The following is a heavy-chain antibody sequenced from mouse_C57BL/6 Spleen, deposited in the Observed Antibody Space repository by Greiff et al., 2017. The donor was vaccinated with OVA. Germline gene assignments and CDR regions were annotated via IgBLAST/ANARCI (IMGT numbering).Heavy chain of an antibody. CDR3: ARGGTAQAPWFAY. CDR2: IYPGDGDT. CDR1: GYAFSSSW. J-gene: IGHJ3*01. D-gene: IGHD3-2*02. Sequence: QVQLQQSGPELVKPGASVKISCKASGYAFSSSWMNWVKQRPGKGLEWIGRIYPGDGDTNYNGKFKGKATLTADKSSSTAYMQLSSLTSEDSAVYFCARGGTAQAPWFAYWGQGTLGTVSA. V-gene: IGHV1-82*01.